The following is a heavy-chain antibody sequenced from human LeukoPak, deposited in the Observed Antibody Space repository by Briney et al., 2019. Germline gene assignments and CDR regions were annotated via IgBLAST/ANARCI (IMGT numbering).Heavy chain of an antibody. CDR3: ARHLYGRMDV. Sequence: SETLSLTCTVSGGSISGYYWAWIRQPPGKGLEWIGYIYYSGSTNYNPSLTSRVTISLDMSKNQFSLKLSSVTAADTAVYYCARHLYGRMDVWGQGTTVTVSS. CDR2: IYYSGST. CDR1: GGSISGYY. V-gene: IGHV4-59*08. D-gene: IGHD4-17*01. J-gene: IGHJ6*02.